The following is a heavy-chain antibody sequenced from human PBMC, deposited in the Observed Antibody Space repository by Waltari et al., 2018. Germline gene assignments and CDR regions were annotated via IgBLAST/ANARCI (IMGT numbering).Heavy chain of an antibody. CDR1: GYTFTSYA. J-gene: IGHJ4*02. D-gene: IGHD6-13*01. CDR3: ARGRGSSWYVDY. CDR2: MNPNSGNT. V-gene: IGHV1-8*03. Sequence: QVQLVQSGAEVKKPGASVKVSCKASGYTFTSYAINWLRQATGPGLEWMGWMNPNSGNTGYAQKFQGRVTITRNTSISTAYMELSSLRSEDTAVYYCARGRGSSWYVDYWGQGTLVTVSS.